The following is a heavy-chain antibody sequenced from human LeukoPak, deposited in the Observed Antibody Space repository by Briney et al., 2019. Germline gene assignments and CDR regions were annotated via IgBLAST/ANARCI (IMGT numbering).Heavy chain of an antibody. J-gene: IGHJ5*02. CDR2: ISAYDGNT. CDR1: GYTFTSYG. D-gene: IGHD5-18*01. CDR3: ARDLRYSYAYGFDP. V-gene: IGHV1-18*01. Sequence: ASVKVSCKASGYTFTSYGISWVRQAPGQGLEWMGWISAYDGNTNYAQKLQGRLTLTTDTSTSTAYMELSSLRSDDTAIYYCARDLRYSYAYGFDPWGQGTLVTVSS.